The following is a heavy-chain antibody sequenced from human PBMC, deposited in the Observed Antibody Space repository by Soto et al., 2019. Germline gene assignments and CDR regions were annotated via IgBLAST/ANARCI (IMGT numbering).Heavy chain of an antibody. CDR1: GGTFSSYT. CDR2: INPMFGTA. CDR3: AKAGREIVFVSGFDP. V-gene: IGHV1-69*14. J-gene: IGHJ5*02. Sequence: QVQLVQSGAEVKKPGSSVRVSCKASGGTFSSYTISWVRQAPGQGLEWIGGINPMFGTAYYAQKFQDRVTITADKSSRKAYMELSSLRSEYTAVYYCAKAGREIVFVSGFDPWGQGTLVTVSS. D-gene: IGHD2-15*01.